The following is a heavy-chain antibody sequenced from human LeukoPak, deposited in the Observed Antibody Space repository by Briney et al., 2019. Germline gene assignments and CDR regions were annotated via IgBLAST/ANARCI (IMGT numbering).Heavy chain of an antibody. V-gene: IGHV4-4*07. CDR2: IYSSGST. Sequence: PSETLSLTCTVSGGSISSYYWSWIRQPAGKGLEWIGRIYSSGSTNYNPSLKSRVTMSVDTSKNQFSLKLSSVTAADTAVYYCARSQRYRGYDWGPWTPRDYWGQGTLVTVSS. D-gene: IGHD5-12*01. J-gene: IGHJ4*02. CDR3: ARSQRYRGYDWGPWTPRDY. CDR1: GGSISSYY.